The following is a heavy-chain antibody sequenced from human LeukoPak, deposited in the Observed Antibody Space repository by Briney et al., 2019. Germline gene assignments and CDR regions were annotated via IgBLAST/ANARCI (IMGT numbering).Heavy chain of an antibody. CDR2: ISAYNGNT. CDR3: ARDLSKSGSYVRFDP. CDR1: GYTFTSYG. D-gene: IGHD1-26*01. Sequence: ASVKVSCKASGYTFTSYGISWVRQAPGQGLEWMGWISAYNGNTNYAQKLQGRVTMTTDTSTSTADMELRSLRSDDTAVYYCARDLSKSGSYVRFDPCGQRTLVTVSS. J-gene: IGHJ5*02. V-gene: IGHV1-18*01.